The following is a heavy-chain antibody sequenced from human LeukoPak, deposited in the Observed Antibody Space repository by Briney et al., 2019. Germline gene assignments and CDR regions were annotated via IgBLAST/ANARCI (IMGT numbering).Heavy chain of an antibody. V-gene: IGHV1-69*05. J-gene: IGHJ6*03. CDR3: AGAGCSSTSCLHYYYYYMDV. CDR1: GGTFSSDA. Sequence: ASVKVSCKASGGTFSSDAISWVRQAPGQGLEWRGGIIPIFGTANYAQKFQGRVTITTDESTSTAYMELSSLRSEDTAVYYCAGAGCSSTSCLHYYYYYMDVWGKGTTVTVSS. D-gene: IGHD2-2*01. CDR2: IIPIFGTA.